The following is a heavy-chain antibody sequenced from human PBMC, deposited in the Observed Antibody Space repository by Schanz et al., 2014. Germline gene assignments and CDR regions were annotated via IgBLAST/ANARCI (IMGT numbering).Heavy chain of an antibody. V-gene: IGHV3-23*04. Sequence: VHLVESGGGVVQPGRSLRLSCAASGFTFSSYWMSWVRQAPGKGLEWVSGISGSGGSTYYADSVKGRFTISRDNSKNTLSVQMNSLKTEDTAVYYCARSPRMDVWGQGTMVTVSS. J-gene: IGHJ6*02. CDR3: ARSPRMDV. CDR2: ISGSGGST. CDR1: GFTFSSYW.